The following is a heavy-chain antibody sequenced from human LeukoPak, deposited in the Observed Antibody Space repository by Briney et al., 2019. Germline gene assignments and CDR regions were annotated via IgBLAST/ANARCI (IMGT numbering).Heavy chain of an antibody. D-gene: IGHD2-15*01. V-gene: IGHV3-23*01. J-gene: IGHJ4*02. CDR3: ARSPDCELGYCSGIFDY. CDR1: GFTFSSYG. Sequence: PGGTLRLSCAASGFTFSSYGMSWVRQAPGKGLEWVSAISGSGGSTYYADSVKGRFTISRDNSKNTLYLQMNSLRAEDTAVYYCARSPDCELGYCSGIFDYWGQGTLVTVSS. CDR2: ISGSGGST.